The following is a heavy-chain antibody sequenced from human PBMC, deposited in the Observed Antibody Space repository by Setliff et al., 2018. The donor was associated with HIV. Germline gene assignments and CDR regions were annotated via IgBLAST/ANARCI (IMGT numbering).Heavy chain of an antibody. D-gene: IGHD2-15*01. CDR1: GFTFSDYY. Sequence: GGSLRLSCAGSGFTFSDYYMSWIRQAPGKGLEWVSYISTIGSTIYYTDSVKGRFTISRDNAKNSLYLQMNSLRAEDTAVYYCAKYSPSGNNFDYWGQGTLVTVSS. CDR2: ISTIGSTI. CDR3: AKYSPSGNNFDY. J-gene: IGHJ4*02. V-gene: IGHV3-11*04.